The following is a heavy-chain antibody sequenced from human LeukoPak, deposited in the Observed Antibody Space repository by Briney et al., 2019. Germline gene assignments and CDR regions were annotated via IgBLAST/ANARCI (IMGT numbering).Heavy chain of an antibody. Sequence: GGSLRLSRAASGFTFSNYWMTWVRQAPGKGLEWVANIKQDGSERYYVDSVKGRFTISSDNAKNSLYLQMNSLRVEDTAVYYCTKKTGEYWGQGTLVTVSA. J-gene: IGHJ4*02. CDR3: TKKTGEY. V-gene: IGHV3-7*03. CDR2: IKQDGSER. CDR1: GFTFSNYW.